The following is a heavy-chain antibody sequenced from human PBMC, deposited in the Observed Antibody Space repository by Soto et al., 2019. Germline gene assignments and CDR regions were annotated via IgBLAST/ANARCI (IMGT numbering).Heavy chain of an antibody. CDR1: GYSFTSYW. CDR2: IYPGDSDT. Sequence: GESLKISCKGSGYSFTSYWIGWVRQMPGKGLEWMGIIYPGDSDTRYSPSFQGQVTISADKSISTAYLQWSSLKASDTAMYYCARGDRYYDFWSGPLLGYFDYWGQGTLVTVSS. CDR3: ARGDRYYDFWSGPLLGYFDY. D-gene: IGHD3-3*01. J-gene: IGHJ4*02. V-gene: IGHV5-51*01.